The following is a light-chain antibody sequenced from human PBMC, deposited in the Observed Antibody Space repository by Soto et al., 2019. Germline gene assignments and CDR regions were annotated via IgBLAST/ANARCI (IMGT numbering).Light chain of an antibody. Sequence: QSVLTQPASVSGSPGQSITISCTGTSTDVGGYTYVSWYQQHPGKPPKLMMYDVSNRPSGVSNRFSGSKSGNTASLTISGLQADDEADYYCSSYTSSSTPYVFGTGTKLTVL. CDR3: SSYTSSSTPYV. CDR1: STDVGGYTY. J-gene: IGLJ1*01. CDR2: DVS. V-gene: IGLV2-14*01.